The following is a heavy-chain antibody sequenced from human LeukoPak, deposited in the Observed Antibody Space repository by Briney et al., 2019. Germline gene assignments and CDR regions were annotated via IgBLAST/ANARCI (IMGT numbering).Heavy chain of an antibody. CDR3: ARRAHSGSYPSYFDY. Sequence: SETLSLTCTVSGGSISSSSYYWAWIRQPPGKGLEWIGSIYYSGSTYYNPSLRSRVTISVDTSKNQFSLKLSSVTASDTAVYYCARRAHSGSYPSYFDYWGQGTLVTVSS. CDR2: IYYSGST. CDR1: GGSISSSSYY. D-gene: IGHD1-26*01. J-gene: IGHJ4*02. V-gene: IGHV4-39*01.